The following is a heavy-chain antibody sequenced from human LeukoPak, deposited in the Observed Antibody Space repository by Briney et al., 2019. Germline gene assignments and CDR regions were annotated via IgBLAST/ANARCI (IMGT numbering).Heavy chain of an antibody. J-gene: IGHJ5*02. D-gene: IGHD6-19*01. Sequence: GGSLRLSCAASGFTFSDYFMSWIRQAPGKGLEWVAYISTTDIIYYADSVKGRFTISRDNAKNSLYLHMNSLRAEDTAVYYCAKDRDSSGWANWFDPWGQGTLVTVSS. CDR1: GFTFSDYF. CDR3: AKDRDSSGWANWFDP. CDR2: ISTTDII. V-gene: IGHV3-11*04.